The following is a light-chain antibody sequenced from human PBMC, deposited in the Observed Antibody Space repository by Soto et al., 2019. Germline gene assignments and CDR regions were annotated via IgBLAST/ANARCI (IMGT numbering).Light chain of an antibody. Sequence: EIVLTQSPGTLSLSPGARAPLSCRASESVSSYLAWYQQKPGQAPRLLIYDASTRATGIPDRFSGSGSGTDFTLTVSTLEPEDFAVYYCQQYDRSPITFGQGTKVDIK. J-gene: IGKJ1*01. CDR3: QQYDRSPIT. CDR1: ESVSSY. V-gene: IGKV3-20*01. CDR2: DAS.